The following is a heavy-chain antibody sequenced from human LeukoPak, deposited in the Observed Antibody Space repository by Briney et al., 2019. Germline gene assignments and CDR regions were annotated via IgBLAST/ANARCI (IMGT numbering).Heavy chain of an antibody. J-gene: IGHJ4*02. Sequence: SETLSLTCAVSGGSISSSNWWSWVRQPPGKGLEWIGEIYHSGSTNYNPSLKSRVTMSVDTSKNQFSLKLRSATAADTAVYYCARGGYSYVGYFDYWGQGALVTVSS. CDR1: GGSISSSNW. CDR2: IYHSGST. CDR3: ARGGYSYVGYFDY. V-gene: IGHV4-4*02. D-gene: IGHD5-18*01.